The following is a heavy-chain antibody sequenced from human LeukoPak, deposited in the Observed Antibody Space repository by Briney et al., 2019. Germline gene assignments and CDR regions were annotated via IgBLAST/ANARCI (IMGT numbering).Heavy chain of an antibody. V-gene: IGHV3-23*01. J-gene: IGHJ6*02. CDR2: ISGSGGST. D-gene: IGHD3-10*01. CDR1: GFTFSSYA. CDR3: ARANPGSSYYYGMDV. Sequence: PGGSLRLSCAASGFTFSSYAMSWVRQAPGKGLEWVSAISGSGGSTYYADSVKGRFTISKDNSKNTLYLQMNSLRAEDTAVYYCARANPGSSYYYGMDVWGQGTTVTVSS.